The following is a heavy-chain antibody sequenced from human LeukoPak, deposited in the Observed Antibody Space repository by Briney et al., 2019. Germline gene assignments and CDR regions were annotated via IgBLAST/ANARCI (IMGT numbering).Heavy chain of an antibody. Sequence: SETLSLTCTVSGYSISSGYYWGWIRQPPGKGLEWIGSIYYSGSTYYNPSLKSRVTISVDTSKNQFSLKLSSVTAADTAVYYCARDRVRVDYGMDVWGQGTTVTVSS. D-gene: IGHD2-15*01. CDR1: GYSISSGYY. V-gene: IGHV4-38-2*02. CDR2: IYYSGST. J-gene: IGHJ6*02. CDR3: ARDRVRVDYGMDV.